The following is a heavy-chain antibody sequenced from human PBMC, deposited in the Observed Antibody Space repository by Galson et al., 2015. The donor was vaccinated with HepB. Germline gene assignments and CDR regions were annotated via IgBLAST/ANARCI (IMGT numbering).Heavy chain of an antibody. J-gene: IGHJ4*02. CDR1: GFTFSSYA. V-gene: IGHV3-23*01. D-gene: IGHD3-16*01. CDR3: ANPSRPFKVYYFDY. CDR2: ISGSGGST. Sequence: SLRLSCAASGFTFSSYAMSWVRQAPGKGLEWVSAISGSGGSTYYADSVKGRFTISRDNSKNTLYLQMNSLRAEDTAVYYCANPSRPFKVYYFDYWGQGTLVTVSS.